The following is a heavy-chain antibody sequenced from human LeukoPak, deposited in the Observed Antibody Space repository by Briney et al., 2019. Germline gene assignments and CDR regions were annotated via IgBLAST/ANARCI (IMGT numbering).Heavy chain of an antibody. V-gene: IGHV3-20*04. D-gene: IGHD2-2*01. CDR2: INWNGGST. CDR1: GFTFDDYG. J-gene: IGHJ4*02. Sequence: PGGSLRLSCAASGFTFDDYGMSWVRQAPGKRLEWVSGINWNGGSTGYADSVKGRFTISRDNAKNSLYLQMNSLRAEDTALYYCARGAYCSSTSCSSFDYWGQGTLVTVSS. CDR3: ARGAYCSSTSCSSFDY.